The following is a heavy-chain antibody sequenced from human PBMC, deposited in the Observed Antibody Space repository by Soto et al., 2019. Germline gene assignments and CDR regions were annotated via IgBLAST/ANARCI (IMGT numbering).Heavy chain of an antibody. CDR2: IRSSGSYI. J-gene: IGHJ4*02. V-gene: IGHV3-21*06. CDR3: ARSSGSNYDWYFDK. Sequence: PGGSLRLSCAASGFSFSSHIMNWVRQAPGKGLEWVSSIRSSGSYIYDADSVKGRFTISRDNAKDLLHLQMNSLRADDTAVYYCARSSGSNYDWYFDKWGQGTLVTVSS. CDR1: GFSFSSHI. D-gene: IGHD1-26*01.